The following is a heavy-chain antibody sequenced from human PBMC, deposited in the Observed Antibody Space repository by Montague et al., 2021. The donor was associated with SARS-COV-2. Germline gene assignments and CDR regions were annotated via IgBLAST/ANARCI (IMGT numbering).Heavy chain of an antibody. V-gene: IGHV4-61*08. CDR3: ARVTLAAAATSSDY. D-gene: IGHD6-13*01. J-gene: IGHJ4*02. Sequence: SETLSLTCTVSGGSVSSGGYYWSWIRQPPGKGLEWIGYTYYSGSTNYNPSLKSRVTISLDTSKNQFSLKLTSVTAADTAVYYCARVTLAAAATSSDYWGQGTLVTVSS. CDR2: TYYSGST. CDR1: GGSVSSGGYY.